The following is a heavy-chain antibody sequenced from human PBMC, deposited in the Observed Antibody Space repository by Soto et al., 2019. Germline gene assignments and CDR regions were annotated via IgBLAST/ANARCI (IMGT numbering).Heavy chain of an antibody. J-gene: IGHJ4*02. CDR3: ARDTPTTVTTTGGHFDY. Sequence: QVQLVQSGAEVKKPGSSVKVSCKASGGTFSSYAISWVRQAPGQGLEWMGGVIPIFGTANYAQKFQGRVTITADESTSTAYMELSSLRSEDTAVYYCARDTPTTVTTTGGHFDYWGQGTLVTVSS. V-gene: IGHV1-69*01. CDR2: VIPIFGTA. D-gene: IGHD4-17*01. CDR1: GGTFSSYA.